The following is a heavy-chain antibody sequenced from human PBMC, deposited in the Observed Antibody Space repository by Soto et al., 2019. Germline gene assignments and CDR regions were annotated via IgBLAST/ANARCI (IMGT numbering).Heavy chain of an antibody. J-gene: IGHJ6*02. D-gene: IGHD3-22*01. CDR1: GFTFSSYS. V-gene: IGHV3-21*01. CDR2: ISSSSSYI. Sequence: EVQLVESGGGLVKPGGSLRLFCAASGFTFSSYSMNWVRQAPGKGLEWVSSISSSSSYIYYADSVKGRFTISRDNAKNSLYLQMNCMRAEDTVVYYCARVHSYYYDSSGYYYDYYYGMDVWGQGTTVTVSS. CDR3: ARVHSYYYDSSGYYYDYYYGMDV.